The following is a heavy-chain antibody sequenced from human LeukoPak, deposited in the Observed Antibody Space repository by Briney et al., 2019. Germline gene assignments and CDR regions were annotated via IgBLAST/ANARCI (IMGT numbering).Heavy chain of an antibody. Sequence: GGSLRLSCAASGFTFSSYSMNWVRQAPGKGLEWVSSISSSSSYIYYADPVKGRFTISRDNAKNLLYLQMNSLRAEDTAVYYCARDHEYYGSSGYYYSHFDYWGQGTLVTVSS. CDR1: GFTFSSYS. J-gene: IGHJ4*02. CDR3: ARDHEYYGSSGYYYSHFDY. V-gene: IGHV3-21*01. CDR2: ISSSSSYI. D-gene: IGHD3-22*01.